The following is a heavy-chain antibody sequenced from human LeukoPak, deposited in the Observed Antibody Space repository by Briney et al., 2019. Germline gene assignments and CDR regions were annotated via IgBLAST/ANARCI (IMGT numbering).Heavy chain of an antibody. CDR1: DYSFSSGYY. CDR2: IYHSGST. Sequence: SETLSLTCAVSDYSFSSGYYWGWIRQPPGKGLEWIGTIYHSGSTYYNPSLKSRVTISVDTSKNQFSLKLSSVTAADTAVYYCASYGGIRFDYWGQGTLVTVSS. V-gene: IGHV4-38-2*01. J-gene: IGHJ4*02. D-gene: IGHD4-23*01. CDR3: ASYGGIRFDY.